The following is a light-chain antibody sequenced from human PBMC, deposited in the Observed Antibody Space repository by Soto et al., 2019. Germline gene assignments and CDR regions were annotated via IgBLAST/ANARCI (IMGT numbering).Light chain of an antibody. CDR2: SAS. Sequence: GLSKSAATLSMSPGDRTTLSCRASHSISTYLAWYQHKPGQAPRLLIYSASVRAAGVPARFSGSGSGTEFTLTISSLQSEDFAVYYCHQYNDWPRTFGQGTKVDIK. V-gene: IGKV3-15*01. CDR3: HQYNDWPRT. CDR1: HSISTY. J-gene: IGKJ1*01.